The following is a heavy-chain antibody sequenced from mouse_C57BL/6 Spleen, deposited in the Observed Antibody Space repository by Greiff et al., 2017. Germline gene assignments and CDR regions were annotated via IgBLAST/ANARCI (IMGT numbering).Heavy chain of an antibody. V-gene: IGHV1-55*01. Sequence: QVQLQQSGAELVKPGASVKMSCKASGYTFTSYWITWVKQRPGQGLEWIGDIYPGSGSTNYNEKFKSKATLTVDTSSSTAYMQLSSLTSEDSAVYYCARWDYGSSQGFAYWGQGTLVTVSA. J-gene: IGHJ3*01. CDR2: IYPGSGST. CDR3: ARWDYGSSQGFAY. CDR1: GYTFTSYW. D-gene: IGHD1-1*01.